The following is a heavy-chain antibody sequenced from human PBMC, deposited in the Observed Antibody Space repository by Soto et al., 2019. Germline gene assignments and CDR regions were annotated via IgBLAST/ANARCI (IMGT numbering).Heavy chain of an antibody. J-gene: IGHJ4*02. V-gene: IGHV1-18*01. Sequence: QVQLVQSGAEVKKPGASMKVPCRASGYTFRNYGVTWVRQAPGQGLEWMGWVSAFNGDRNYAQKFQGRVTMNTDTSTSTAYMELRSLRSDDTAVYYCARTPGSGSDSSFWGQGTLVTVSA. D-gene: IGHD1-26*01. CDR1: GYTFRNYG. CDR2: VSAFNGDR. CDR3: ARTPGSGSDSSF.